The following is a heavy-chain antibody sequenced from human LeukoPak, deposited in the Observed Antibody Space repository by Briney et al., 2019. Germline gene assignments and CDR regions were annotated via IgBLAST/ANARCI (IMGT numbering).Heavy chain of an antibody. Sequence: SVKVSCKASGGTFSSYAISWVRQAPGQGLEWMGGIIPIFGTANYAQKFQGRVTITTDESTSTAYMELSSLRSEDTAVYYCGRVGSVVVRGVRESWFDRGGERTLVSVS. D-gene: IGHD3-10*01. V-gene: IGHV1-69*05. J-gene: IGHJ5*02. CDR2: IIPIFGTA. CDR3: GRVGSVVVRGVRESWFDR. CDR1: GGTFSSYA.